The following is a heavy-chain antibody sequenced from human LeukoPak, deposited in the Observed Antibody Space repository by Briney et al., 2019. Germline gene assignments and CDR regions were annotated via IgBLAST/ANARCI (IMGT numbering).Heavy chain of an antibody. V-gene: IGHV3-23*01. J-gene: IGHJ6*02. Sequence: GGSLRLSCAASGFTFSSYGMTWVRQAPGKGLEWVSGISGSGGSTYYADSVKGRFTISRDNSKNTLYLQMNSLRAEDTAVYYCAREYRDYYYYYGMDVWGQGTTVTVSS. D-gene: IGHD4-17*01. CDR3: AREYRDYYYYYGMDV. CDR1: GFTFSSYG. CDR2: ISGSGGST.